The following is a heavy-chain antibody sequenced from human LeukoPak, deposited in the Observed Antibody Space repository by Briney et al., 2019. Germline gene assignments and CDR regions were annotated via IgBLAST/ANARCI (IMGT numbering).Heavy chain of an antibody. V-gene: IGHV1-18*01. Sequence: RASVKVSCKTSGYTFTSYGISWVRQAPGQGLEWMGWISAYNGNTNYAQKLQGRVTMTTDTSTSTAYMELRSLRSDDTAVYYCARDGDSRPAARKGYWGQGTLVTVSS. D-gene: IGHD6-13*01. CDR1: GYTFTSYG. CDR3: ARDGDSRPAARKGY. CDR2: ISAYNGNT. J-gene: IGHJ4*02.